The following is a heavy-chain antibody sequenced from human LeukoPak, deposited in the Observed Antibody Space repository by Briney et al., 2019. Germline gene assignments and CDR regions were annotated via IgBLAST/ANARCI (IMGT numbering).Heavy chain of an antibody. J-gene: IGHJ4*02. Sequence: SETLSLTCTVSGGSISSSSYYWSWIRQPAGKGLEWIGRIYTSGSTNYNPSLKSRVTMSVDTSKNQFSLKLSSVTAADTAVYYCAREVSFYYDSSGYPSDYWGQGTLVTVSS. CDR2: IYTSGST. D-gene: IGHD3-22*01. CDR3: AREVSFYYDSSGYPSDY. V-gene: IGHV4-61*02. CDR1: GGSISSSSYY.